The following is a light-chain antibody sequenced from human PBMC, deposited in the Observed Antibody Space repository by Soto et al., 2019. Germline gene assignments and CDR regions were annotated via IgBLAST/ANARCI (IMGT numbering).Light chain of an antibody. Sequence: QSVLTQPPSVSGAPGQRVTISCTGSNSNIGAGYDVHWYQHRPGTAPKLLIFYDEYRPSGVPDRFSGSKSGTSASLAISGLRSEDEADYFCAAWDSSLLGPLFGGGTKLTVL. V-gene: IGLV1-40*01. CDR2: YDE. CDR3: AAWDSSLLGPL. CDR1: NSNIGAGYD. J-gene: IGLJ3*02.